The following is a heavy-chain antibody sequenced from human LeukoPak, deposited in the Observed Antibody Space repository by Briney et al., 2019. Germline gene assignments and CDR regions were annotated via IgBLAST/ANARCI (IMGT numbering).Heavy chain of an antibody. V-gene: IGHV4-30-2*01. CDR1: GGSIMVAAYS. D-gene: IGHD4-23*01. CDR2: IYHSGRT. Sequence: SETLSLTCTVSGGSIMVAAYSWSWLRQPPGKGLVWIGYIYHSGRTNYNPSLKSRVTISLDRSKNQFSLKLSSVTAADTAVYFCARGYGDNPGAFDIWGQGTLVTVSS. CDR3: ARGYGDNPGAFDI. J-gene: IGHJ3*02.